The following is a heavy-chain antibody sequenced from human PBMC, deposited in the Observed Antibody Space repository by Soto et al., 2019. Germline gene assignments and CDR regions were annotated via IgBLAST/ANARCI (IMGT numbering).Heavy chain of an antibody. CDR2: IIPILGIA. D-gene: IGHD3-10*01. CDR1: GGTFSSYT. Sequence: ASVKVSCKASGGTFSSYTISWVRQAPGQGLEWMGRIIPILGIANYAQKFQGRVTITADKSTSTAYMELSSLRSEDTAVYYCARDQDDSPDPRGLLLWFDPWGQGTLVTVSS. V-gene: IGHV1-69*04. J-gene: IGHJ5*02. CDR3: ARDQDDSPDPRGLLLWFDP.